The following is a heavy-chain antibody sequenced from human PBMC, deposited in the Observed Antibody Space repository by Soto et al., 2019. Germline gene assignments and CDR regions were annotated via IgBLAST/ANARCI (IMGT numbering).Heavy chain of an antibody. Sequence: EVQLVESGGALVQPGGSLRLSCAASGFTFSTYSMNWVRQAPGKGLEWVSYISSSGSTIYYADSVKGRFTISRDNAKNSLYLQMNRLRDEDTAVYYCTRDPGYCSGGDCYPIWYFDLWGRGTLVTVSS. CDR3: TRDPGYCSGGDCYPIWYFDL. CDR2: ISSSGSTI. CDR1: GFTFSTYS. V-gene: IGHV3-48*02. J-gene: IGHJ2*01. D-gene: IGHD2-15*01.